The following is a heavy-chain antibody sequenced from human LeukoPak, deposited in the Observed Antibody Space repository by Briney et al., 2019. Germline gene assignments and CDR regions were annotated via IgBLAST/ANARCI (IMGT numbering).Heavy chain of an antibody. CDR1: GYSFTNYW. J-gene: IGHJ2*01. CDR3: ARRLGELSSFPEGYFDL. CDR2: IHPGASDT. Sequence: GESLQISCQGSGYSFTNYWIGWVRQMPGKGLEGMGSIHPGASDTRYTPSFQGQVTISPDKSISTAYLQWNSLKASDTAMYYCARRLGELSSFPEGYFDLWGRGTLVTVSS. V-gene: IGHV5-51*01. D-gene: IGHD3-16*02.